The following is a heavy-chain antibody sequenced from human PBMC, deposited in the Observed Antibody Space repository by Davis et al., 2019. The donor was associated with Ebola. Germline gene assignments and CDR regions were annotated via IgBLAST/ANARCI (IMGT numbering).Heavy chain of an antibody. V-gene: IGHV3-48*02. D-gene: IGHD4-23*01. CDR3: ARGWSTVVFDY. CDR1: GFTFSSYS. CDR2: SSSSTI. J-gene: IGHJ4*02. Sequence: PGGSLRLSCAASGFTFSSYSMNWVRQAPGKGLEWVSYSSSSTIHYADSVKGRFTISRDNAKNSLYLQMNSLKDEDTAVYYCARGWSTVVFDYWGQGALVTVSS.